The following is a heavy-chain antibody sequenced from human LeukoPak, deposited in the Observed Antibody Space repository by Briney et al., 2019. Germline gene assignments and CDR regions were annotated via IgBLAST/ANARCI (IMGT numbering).Heavy chain of an antibody. Sequence: PSETLSLTCTVSGGSISTYYWSWIRQPPGKGLEWIGYIDNSGSTNYNPSLKSRVTISVDTSKNQFSLKLSSVTAADTAVYYCARHNPLGYFDYWGQGTLVTVSS. CDR2: IDNSGST. V-gene: IGHV4-59*01. CDR1: GGSISTYY. CDR3: ARHNPLGYFDY. D-gene: IGHD3-3*01. J-gene: IGHJ4*02.